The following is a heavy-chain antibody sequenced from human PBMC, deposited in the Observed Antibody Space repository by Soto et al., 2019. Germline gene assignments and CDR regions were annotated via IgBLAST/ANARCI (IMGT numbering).Heavy chain of an antibody. CDR2: IWYDGSDK. J-gene: IGHJ6*02. Sequence: GGSLRLSCAASGFTFSSYGIHWVRQAPGKGLEWVAVIWYDGSDKHYADSVKGRFTVSRDNSENMLYLQMNSLRVEDTAVYYCARGIFNYYYGMDVWGQGTTVTVSS. V-gene: IGHV3-33*01. CDR1: GFTFSSYG. D-gene: IGHD3-10*01. CDR3: ARGIFNYYYGMDV.